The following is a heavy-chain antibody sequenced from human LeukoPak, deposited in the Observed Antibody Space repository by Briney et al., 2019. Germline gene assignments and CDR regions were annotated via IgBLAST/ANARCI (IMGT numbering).Heavy chain of an antibody. D-gene: IGHD4/OR15-4a*01. CDR2: INSDGYST. Sequence: GALILSCAASGFTFSRYWMHCVRHAPGKGLVWVSRINSDGYSTTYADSVKGRFTISRDNAKNTLYLQMNSLRADDTAVYYCARDYGAWGQGTLVTVSP. V-gene: IGHV3-74*01. CDR3: ARDYGA. J-gene: IGHJ5*02. CDR1: GFTFSRYW.